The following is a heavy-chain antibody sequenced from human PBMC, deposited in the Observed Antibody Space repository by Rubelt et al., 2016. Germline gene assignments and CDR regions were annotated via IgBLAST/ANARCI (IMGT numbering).Heavy chain of an antibody. CDR1: GGSFSGYY. CDR3: ARAHYYGSGSYYKKYNWFDP. J-gene: IGHJ5*02. CDR2: INHSGST. Sequence: KPSETLSLTCAVYGGSFSGYYWSWIRQPPGKGLEWIGEINHSGSTNYNPSLKSRVTISVDTSKNKFSLNLSSVTAADPAVYYCARAHYYGSGSYYKKYNWFDPWGQGTLVTVSS. V-gene: IGHV4-34*01. D-gene: IGHD3-10*01.